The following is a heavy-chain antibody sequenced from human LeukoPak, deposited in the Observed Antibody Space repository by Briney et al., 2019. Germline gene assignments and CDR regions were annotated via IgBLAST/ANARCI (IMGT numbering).Heavy chain of an antibody. V-gene: IGHV4-59*01. J-gene: IGHJ4*02. Sequence: SETLSLTCTVSSGSISSYYWSWIRQPPGKGLEGIGYIYYSGSTNYNPSLKSRVTISVDTSKNQFSLKLSSVTAADTAVYYCARGGDILTGYYNQYYFDYWGQGTLVTVSS. CDR3: ARGGDILTGYYNQYYFDY. CDR1: SGSISSYY. CDR2: IYYSGST. D-gene: IGHD3-9*01.